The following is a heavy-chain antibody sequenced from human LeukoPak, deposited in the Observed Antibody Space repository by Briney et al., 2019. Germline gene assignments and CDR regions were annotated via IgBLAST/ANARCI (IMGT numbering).Heavy chain of an antibody. CDR1: GDSISNNHW. CDR2: IHHSGST. Sequence: SETLSLTCAVSGDSISNNHWWSWVRQSPEKGLEWIGEIHHSGSTTYNPSLKSRVTISVDKSKNQISLKLRSVTAADTVVYYCATPTYFDILSGGWGQGTLVTVSS. CDR3: ATPTYFDILSGG. J-gene: IGHJ4*02. D-gene: IGHD3-9*01. V-gene: IGHV4-4*02.